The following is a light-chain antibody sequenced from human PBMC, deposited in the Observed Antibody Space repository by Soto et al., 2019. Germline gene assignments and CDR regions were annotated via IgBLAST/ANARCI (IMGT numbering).Light chain of an antibody. Sequence: EIVLTQSPGTRSLSPGERATLSCRASQSVSESLAWYQQKPGQAPRLLIYDVSYRATGIPVRFSGSGSGTDFTLTISSLEPEDFAVYYCQQRSNWPWTFGQGSKVDIK. CDR2: DVS. J-gene: IGKJ1*01. V-gene: IGKV3-11*01. CDR3: QQRSNWPWT. CDR1: QSVSES.